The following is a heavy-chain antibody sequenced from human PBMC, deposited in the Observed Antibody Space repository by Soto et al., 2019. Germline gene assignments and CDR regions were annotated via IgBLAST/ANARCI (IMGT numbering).Heavy chain of an antibody. D-gene: IGHD2-15*01. J-gene: IGHJ6*02. CDR1: GFTFSSYA. CDR2: ISGSGGST. Sequence: PGGSLRLSCAASGFTFSSYAMSWVRQAPGTGLEWVSAISGSGGSTYYADSVKCRFTIYRDNSKNTLYLQMNSLRAEDTAVYYCAKGPATPYYYYYGMDVWGQGTTVTVSS. CDR3: AKGPATPYYYYYGMDV. V-gene: IGHV3-23*01.